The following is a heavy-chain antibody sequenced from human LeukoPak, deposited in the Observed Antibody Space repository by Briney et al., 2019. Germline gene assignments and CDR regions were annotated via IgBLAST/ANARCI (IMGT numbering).Heavy chain of an antibody. V-gene: IGHV3-23*01. CDR1: GFTFSRHA. Sequence: GGSLRLSCAPSGFTFSRHAMSWVRQAPGKGLERVSTTGLNSVNTLCAESVQGRFSISRDNSKNTLELQMDNLRVDDTAVYYCAKGDDIGKHPTRAYYFDTWGQGTLVTVSS. D-gene: IGHD5-24*01. CDR2: TGLNSVNT. CDR3: AKGDDIGKHPTRAYYFDT. J-gene: IGHJ4*02.